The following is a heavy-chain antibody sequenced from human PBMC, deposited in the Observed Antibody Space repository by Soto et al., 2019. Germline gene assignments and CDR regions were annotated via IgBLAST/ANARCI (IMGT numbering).Heavy chain of an antibody. CDR2: INHSGST. Sequence: PSETLSLTCAVYGGSFSGYYWSWIRQPPGKGLEWIGEINHSGSTNYNPSLKSRVTISVDTSKNQFSLKLSSVTAADTAVYYCARNVRYYIDYWGQGTLVPSPQ. CDR3: ARNVRYYIDY. V-gene: IGHV4-34*01. J-gene: IGHJ4*02. CDR1: GGSFSGYY.